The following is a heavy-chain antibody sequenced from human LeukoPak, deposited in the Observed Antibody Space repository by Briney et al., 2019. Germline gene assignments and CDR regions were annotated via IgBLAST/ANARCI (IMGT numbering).Heavy chain of an antibody. J-gene: IGHJ4*02. CDR1: GGTFSSYA. CDR2: IIPIFGIA. V-gene: IGHV1-69*04. CDR3: ARSSGPNTHFDY. Sequence: SVKVSCKASGGTFSSYAISWVRRAPGQGLEWMGRIIPIFGIANYAQKFQGRVTVTADKSTSTAYMELSSLRSEDTAVYYCARSSGPNTHFDYWGQGTLVTVSS. D-gene: IGHD3-10*01.